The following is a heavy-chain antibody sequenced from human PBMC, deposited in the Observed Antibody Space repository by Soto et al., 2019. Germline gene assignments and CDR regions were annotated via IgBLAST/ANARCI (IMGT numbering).Heavy chain of an antibody. CDR3: ARDHGARRIFGVVITGFDY. CDR1: GFTFSSYG. V-gene: IGHV3-33*01. D-gene: IGHD3-3*01. CDR2: IWYDGSNK. Sequence: GGSLRLSCAASGFTFSSYGMHWVRQAPGKGLEWVAVIWYDGSNKYYADSVKGRFTISRDNSKNTLYLQMNSLRAEDTAVYYCARDHGARRIFGVVITGFDYWGQGTLVTVSS. J-gene: IGHJ4*02.